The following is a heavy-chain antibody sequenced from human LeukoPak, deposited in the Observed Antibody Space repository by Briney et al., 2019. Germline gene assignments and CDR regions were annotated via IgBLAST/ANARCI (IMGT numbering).Heavy chain of an antibody. V-gene: IGHV3-53*01. CDR3: AKSRDSRALFDY. Sequence: GGHLRLSCAASGFTVSSNYMSWVRQAPGKGLEWVSVIYSGGSAYYADSVKGRLTISRDNSKNTLYLEMNSLRAEDTAVYYCAKSRDSRALFDYWGQGTLVTVSS. J-gene: IGHJ4*02. D-gene: IGHD3-22*01. CDR2: IYSGGSA. CDR1: GFTVSSNY.